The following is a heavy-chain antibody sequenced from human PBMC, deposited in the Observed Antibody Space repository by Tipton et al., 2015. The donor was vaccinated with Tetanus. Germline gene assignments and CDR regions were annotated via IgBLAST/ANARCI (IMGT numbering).Heavy chain of an antibody. Sequence: SLRLSCAASGFPFMTHYMSWVRQAPGKGVEWVASIKRDGSEKFYADSVKGRVTVSRDNAQNSIYLEMGSLRAEDTAVYYCARDPVLAIGTGWGQGTLVIVSS. CDR1: GFPFMTHY. CDR3: ARDPVLAIGTG. CDR2: IKRDGSEK. D-gene: IGHD2-21*01. V-gene: IGHV3-7*01. J-gene: IGHJ4*02.